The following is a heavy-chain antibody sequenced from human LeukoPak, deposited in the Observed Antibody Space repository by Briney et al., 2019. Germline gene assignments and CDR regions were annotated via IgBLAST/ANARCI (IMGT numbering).Heavy chain of an antibody. Sequence: SETLSLTCAVYGGSFSGYYWSWIRQPPGKGLEWIGEINHSGSTNYNPSLKSRVTISVDTSKNQFSLKLSSVTAADTAVYYCARLLGYCSGTSCYVFPKNWFDPWGQGTLVTVSS. CDR2: INHSGST. V-gene: IGHV4-34*01. CDR3: ARLLGYCSGTSCYVFPKNWFDP. CDR1: GGSFSGYY. J-gene: IGHJ5*02. D-gene: IGHD2-2*01.